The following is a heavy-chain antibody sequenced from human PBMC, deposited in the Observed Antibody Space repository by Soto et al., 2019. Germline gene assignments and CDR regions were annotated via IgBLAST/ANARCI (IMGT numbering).Heavy chain of an antibody. J-gene: IGHJ4*02. D-gene: IGHD3-10*01. CDR1: GGSISNYY. CDR3: ARGSLVRGVEYTLDY. Sequence: SETLSLTCTVSGGSISNYYWSWIRHPPGKRLEWIGYIYYSGSTYYNPSLKSRVTISVDTSKNQFSLKLSSVTAADTAVYYCARGSLVRGVEYTLDYWGQGTLVTVSS. CDR2: IYYSGST. V-gene: IGHV4-59*12.